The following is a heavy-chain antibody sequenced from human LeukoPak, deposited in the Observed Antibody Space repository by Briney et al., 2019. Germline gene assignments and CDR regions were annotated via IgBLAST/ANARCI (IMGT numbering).Heavy chain of an antibody. CDR3: ARRIWADWYFDL. CDR2: IYYSGST. V-gene: IGHV4-59*08. D-gene: IGHD6-19*01. J-gene: IGHJ2*01. Sequence: PSETLSLTCTVSGGSISSYYWSWIRQPPGKGLEWIGYIYYSGSTTYNPSLKSRVTISVDTSKNQFSLKLSSVIAADTAVYYCARRIWADWYFDLWGRGTLVTVSS. CDR1: GGSISSYY.